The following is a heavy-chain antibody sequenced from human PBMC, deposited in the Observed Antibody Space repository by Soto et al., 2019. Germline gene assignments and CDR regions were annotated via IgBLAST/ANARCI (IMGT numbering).Heavy chain of an antibody. Sequence: QGQLVESGGGLVRPGGSLRLSCEASGFTFSDYYMTWIRQAPGKGLEWVSYISSSGSVMYYADSVKGRCTISRDNARNSLYLHIRSLRAEDTAVYYWARADWQRRDWHEPFDDWGQGTLVTVSS. CDR3: ARADWQRRDWHEPFDD. V-gene: IGHV3-11*01. CDR2: ISSSGSVM. D-gene: IGHD1-1*01. CDR1: GFTFSDYY. J-gene: IGHJ4*02.